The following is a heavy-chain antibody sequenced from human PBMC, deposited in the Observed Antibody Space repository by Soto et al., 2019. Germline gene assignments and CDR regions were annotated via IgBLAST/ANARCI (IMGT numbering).Heavy chain of an antibody. CDR3: ARVRGYYDSSGYYVAGGKYYFDY. V-gene: IGHV4-4*02. Sequence: SETLSLTCAVSGGSISSSNWWSWVRQPPGKGLEWIEEIYHSGSTNYNPSLKSRVTISVDTSKNQFSLKLSSVTAADTAVYYCARVRGYYDSSGYYVAGGKYYFDYWGQGTLVTLSS. J-gene: IGHJ4*02. CDR1: GGSISSSNW. CDR2: IYHSGST. D-gene: IGHD3-22*01.